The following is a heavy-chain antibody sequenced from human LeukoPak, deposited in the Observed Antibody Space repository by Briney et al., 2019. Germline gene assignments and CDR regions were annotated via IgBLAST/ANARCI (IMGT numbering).Heavy chain of an antibody. Sequence: ASVKVSCKASGYTFTGYYMHWVRQAPGQGLEWMGWINPNSGGTNYAQKFQGRVTMTRDTSISTAYMELSRLRSDDTAVYYCARDHEYQLLSGSYDPWGQGTLVIVSS. V-gene: IGHV1-2*02. CDR2: INPNSGGT. CDR1: GYTFTGYY. CDR3: ARDHEYQLLSGSYDP. J-gene: IGHJ5*02. D-gene: IGHD2-2*01.